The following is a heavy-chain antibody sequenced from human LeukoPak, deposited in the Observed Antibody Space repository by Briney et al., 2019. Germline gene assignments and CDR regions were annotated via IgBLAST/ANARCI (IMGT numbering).Heavy chain of an antibody. D-gene: IGHD3-3*01. CDR1: GFTFSSYE. CDR3: AKDIRDGGGGLYYGMDV. Sequence: GGSLRLSCAASGFTFSSYEMNWVRQAPGKGLEWVSYISSSGSTIYYADSVKGRFTISRDNSKNTLYLQMNSLRAEDTAVYYCAKDIRDGGGGLYYGMDVRGKGTTVTVSS. CDR2: ISSSGSTI. J-gene: IGHJ6*04. V-gene: IGHV3-48*03.